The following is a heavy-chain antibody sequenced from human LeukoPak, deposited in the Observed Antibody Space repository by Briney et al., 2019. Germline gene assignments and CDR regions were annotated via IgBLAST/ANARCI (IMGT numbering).Heavy chain of an antibody. Sequence: PGGSLRLSCAASGFTFSSYEVNWVRQAPGKGLEWVSYISSSGSTIYYADSVKGRSTISRDNAKNSLYLQMNSLRGEDTAVYYCAKDDAWGRHKHWGQGTLVTVSS. CDR3: AKDDAWGRHKH. V-gene: IGHV3-48*03. J-gene: IGHJ1*01. D-gene: IGHD3-16*01. CDR1: GFTFSSYE. CDR2: ISSSGSTI.